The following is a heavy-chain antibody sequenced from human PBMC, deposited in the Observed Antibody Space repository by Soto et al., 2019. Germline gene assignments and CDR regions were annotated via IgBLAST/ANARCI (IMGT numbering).Heavy chain of an antibody. J-gene: IGHJ4*02. CDR1: GDSISSISYY. D-gene: IGHD5-18*01. Sequence: SDTLSLTFTVTGDSISSISYYWGWIRQPPGKGLELIGSIYYSGSTYNNPSLRSRVSMSIDTSKDQFSLKLKSVTAADTALYLCARQRTSVVNTAYIYXSGPGSLVTVSX. V-gene: IGHV4-39*01. CDR3: ARQRTSVVNTAYIYX. CDR2: IYYSGST.